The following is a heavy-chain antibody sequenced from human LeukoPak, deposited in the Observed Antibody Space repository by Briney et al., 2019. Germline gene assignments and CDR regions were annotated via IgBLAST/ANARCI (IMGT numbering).Heavy chain of an antibody. J-gene: IGHJ6*02. V-gene: IGHV3-7*01. D-gene: IGHD3-3*01. CDR2: IKQDGSEK. Sequence: GGSLRLSCAASGFTFSSYWMSWVRQAPGKGLEWVANIKQDGSEKYYVDSVKGRFTISRDNAKNSLYLQMNSLRAEDTAVYYCATGSPYYDFWSGSQGYYYYYGMDVWGQGTTVTVSS. CDR3: ATGSPYYDFWSGSQGYYYYYGMDV. CDR1: GFTFSSYW.